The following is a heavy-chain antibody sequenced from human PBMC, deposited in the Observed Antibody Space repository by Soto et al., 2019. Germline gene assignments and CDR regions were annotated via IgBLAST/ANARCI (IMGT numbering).Heavy chain of an antibody. V-gene: IGHV3-15*01. CDR3: TTDPYIAVAGRGLRDYCYYYGMDV. D-gene: IGHD6-19*01. J-gene: IGHJ6*02. CDR2: IKSKTDGGTT. CDR1: GIPFSNAW. Sequence: GSLRLACAASGIPFSNAWMSWVRHAPGKGLEWVGRIKSKTDGGTTDYAAPVKGRFTISRDDSKNTLYLQMNSLKTEDTAVHYCTTDPYIAVAGRGLRDYCYYYGMDVWGQGTTVTVSS.